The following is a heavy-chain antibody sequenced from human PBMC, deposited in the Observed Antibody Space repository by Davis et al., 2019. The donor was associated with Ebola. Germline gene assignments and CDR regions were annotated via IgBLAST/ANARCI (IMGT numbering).Heavy chain of an antibody. CDR2: ISAYNGNT. CDR1: GYTFTSYG. D-gene: IGHD3-22*01. V-gene: IGHV1-18*01. J-gene: IGHJ5*02. Sequence: ASVTVSCKASGYTFTSYGISWVRQAPGQGLEWMGWISAYNGNTNYAQKLQGRVTMTTDTSTSTAYMELRSLRSEDTAVYYCARDTDYYDSSGYYRRRGWFDPWGQGTLVTVSS. CDR3: ARDTDYYDSSGYYRRRGWFDP.